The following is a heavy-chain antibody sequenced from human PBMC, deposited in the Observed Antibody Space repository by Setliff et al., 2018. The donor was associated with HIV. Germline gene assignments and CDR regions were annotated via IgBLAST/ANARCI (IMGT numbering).Heavy chain of an antibody. D-gene: IGHD2-15*01. J-gene: IGHJ6*02. CDR3: AKDVCSGAYCYAYYYYGMDV. CDR1: GFTFSTYS. Sequence: GSLRLSCEASGFTFSTYSMNWVRQAPGKGLEWVSSISSSSRYSDYADSVKGRFTISRDNSKNTLYLQMNSLRVEDTAVYYCAKDVCSGAYCYAYYYYGMDVWGQGTMVTVS. CDR2: ISSSSRYS. V-gene: IGHV3-21*01.